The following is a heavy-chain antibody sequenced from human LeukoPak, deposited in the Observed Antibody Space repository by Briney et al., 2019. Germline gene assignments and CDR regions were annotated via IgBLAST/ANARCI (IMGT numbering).Heavy chain of an antibody. J-gene: IGHJ4*02. V-gene: IGHV4-34*01. Sequence: SETLSLTCAVYGGSFSGYYWSWIRQPPGKGLEWIGEINHSGSTNYSPSLKSRVTISVDTSKNQFSLKLSSVTAADTAVYYCARGSAAYYDILTGLLYYFDYWGQGTLVTVSS. D-gene: IGHD3-9*01. CDR1: GGSFSGYY. CDR2: INHSGST. CDR3: ARGSAAYYDILTGLLYYFDY.